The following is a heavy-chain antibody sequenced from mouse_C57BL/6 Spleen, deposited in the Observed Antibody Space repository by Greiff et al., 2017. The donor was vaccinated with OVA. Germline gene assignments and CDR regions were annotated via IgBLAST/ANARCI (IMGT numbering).Heavy chain of an antibody. Sequence: EVKLVESGGGLVKPGGSLKLSCAASGFTFSDYGMHWVRQAPEKGLEWVAYIRSGSSTIYYADTVKGRFTISRDNAKNTLFLQMTSLRSEDTAMYYCAMGAMDYWGQGTSVTVSS. CDR3: AMGAMDY. J-gene: IGHJ4*01. CDR1: GFTFSDYG. V-gene: IGHV5-17*01. CDR2: IRSGSSTI.